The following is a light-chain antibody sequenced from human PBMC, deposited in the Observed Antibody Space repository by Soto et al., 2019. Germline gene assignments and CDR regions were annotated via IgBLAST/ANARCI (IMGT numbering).Light chain of an antibody. CDR3: QQYNTYPWT. J-gene: IGKJ1*01. CDR1: QSISSW. CDR2: KAS. Sequence: IQMTQSPSSLSASVGDRFTSTCRASQSISSWLAWYQQKKGKAPKXXIYKASSLESGVPSRFSGSAYGTEFNLTISSLQTDDFATYYCQQYNTYPWTFGQGTKVDIK. V-gene: IGKV1-5*03.